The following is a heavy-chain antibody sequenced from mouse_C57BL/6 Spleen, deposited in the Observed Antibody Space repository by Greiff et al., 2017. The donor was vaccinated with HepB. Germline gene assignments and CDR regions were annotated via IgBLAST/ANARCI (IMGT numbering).Heavy chain of an antibody. D-gene: IGHD1-1*01. CDR3: ARKITTVSFDD. V-gene: IGHV5-17*01. Sequence: EVLLVEPGGGLVKPGASLKLSCAASGFTFSDYGMHWVRQAPEKGLEWVAYISSGSSTIYYADTVKGRFTISRDNAKNTLYLQITSLRSEDTAMYYCARKITTVSFDDWGKGTTLTVSS. CDR2: ISSGSSTI. J-gene: IGHJ2*01. CDR1: GFTFSDYG.